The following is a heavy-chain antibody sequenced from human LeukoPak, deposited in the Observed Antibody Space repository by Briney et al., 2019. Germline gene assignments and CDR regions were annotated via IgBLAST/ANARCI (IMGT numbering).Heavy chain of an antibody. CDR3: ARSPSSSGWYADY. V-gene: IGHV1-18*01. CDR1: GYTFTSYG. CDR2: ISAYNGAT. D-gene: IGHD6-19*01. Sequence: GASVKVSCKASGYTFTSYGISWVRQAPGQGLEWMGWISAYNGATNYAQKLQGRVTMTTDTSANTAYMELRSLTSDDTAVYYCARSPSSSGWYADYWGLGTLDTVSS. J-gene: IGHJ4*02.